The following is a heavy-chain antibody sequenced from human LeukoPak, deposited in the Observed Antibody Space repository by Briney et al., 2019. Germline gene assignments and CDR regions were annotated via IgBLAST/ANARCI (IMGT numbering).Heavy chain of an antibody. V-gene: IGHV4-59*01. J-gene: IGHJ5*02. D-gene: IGHD6-19*01. Sequence: KPSETLSLTCTVSGGSISSYYWSWIRQPPGKGLEWIGYIYYSGSTNYNPPLKSRVTISVDTSKNQFSLKLSSVTAADTAVYYCARVGRQWLVDVYWFDPWGQGTLVTVSS. CDR1: GGSISSYY. CDR3: ARVGRQWLVDVYWFDP. CDR2: IYYSGST.